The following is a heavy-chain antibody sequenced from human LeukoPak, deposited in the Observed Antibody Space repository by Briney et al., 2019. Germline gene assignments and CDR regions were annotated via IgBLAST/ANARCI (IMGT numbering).Heavy chain of an antibody. V-gene: IGHV3-33*01. Sequence: PGGSLRLSCAAPGFTLNSSGIYWVRQAPGKGLERVALIWDEGNNTYYADSVKGRFTISRDSSKNTMYLQMNSLRAEDTAVYYCAREHTTVTSLLDYWGQGTLVTVSS. CDR1: GFTLNSSG. J-gene: IGHJ4*02. CDR2: IWDEGNNT. CDR3: AREHTTVTSLLDY. D-gene: IGHD4-17*01.